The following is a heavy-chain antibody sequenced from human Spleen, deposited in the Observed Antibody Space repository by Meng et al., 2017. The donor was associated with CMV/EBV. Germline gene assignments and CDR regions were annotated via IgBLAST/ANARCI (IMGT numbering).Heavy chain of an antibody. CDR3: ARDPPSAALDY. D-gene: IGHD6-13*01. J-gene: IGHJ4*02. CDR2: IYYSGST. V-gene: IGHV4-39*02. Sequence: ESLKISCTVSGGSISSSSYFWGWIRQSPGKGLEWIGSIYYSGSTYYSPSLKSRVTISVDTSKNQFSLNLSSLTAADTAIYYCARDPPSAALDYWGQGTLVTVSS. CDR1: GGSISSSSYF.